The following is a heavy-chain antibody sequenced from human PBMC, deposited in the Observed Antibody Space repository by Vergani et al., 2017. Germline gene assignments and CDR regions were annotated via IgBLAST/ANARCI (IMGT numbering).Heavy chain of an antibody. CDR3: ARDKGVKGFVY. CDR1: GFTFSSYS. V-gene: IGHV3-21*05. Sequence: EVQLVESGGGLVQPGGSLRLSCAASGFTFSSYSMSWVRQAPGKGLEWVSYISSSSSYIYYADSVKGRFTISRDNAKNSLYLQMNSLRAEDTAVYYCARDKGVKGFVYWGQGTLVTVSS. CDR2: ISSSSSYI. J-gene: IGHJ4*02.